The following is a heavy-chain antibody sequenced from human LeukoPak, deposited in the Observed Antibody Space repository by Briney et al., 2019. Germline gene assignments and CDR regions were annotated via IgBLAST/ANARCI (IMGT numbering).Heavy chain of an antibody. Sequence: SETLSLTCTVSGGSISSSSYYWGWSRQPPGKGREWIVSIYSSGSTYYNPSLKRRVTISVDPSKNQFSLKLSSVTAAATAVYYCARDPRTTPFDYWGQGTLVTVSS. CDR1: GGSISSSSYY. CDR3: ARDPRTTPFDY. D-gene: IGHD2-2*01. CDR2: IYSSGST. V-gene: IGHV4-39*07. J-gene: IGHJ4*02.